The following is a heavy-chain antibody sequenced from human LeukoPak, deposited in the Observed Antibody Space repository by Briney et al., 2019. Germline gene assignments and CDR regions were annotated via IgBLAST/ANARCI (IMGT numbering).Heavy chain of an antibody. J-gene: IGHJ4*02. CDR1: GGAITNYS. D-gene: IGHD6-19*01. CDR2: ISYSGST. V-gene: IGHV4-59*01. CDR3: ARLAVAGSIDY. Sequence: SETLSLTCGVSGGAITNYSWSWIRQPPGKGLEWIGYISYSGSTNYNPSLQSRVTMSVATSKNQFSLKLYSVTAADTAVYYCARLAVAGSIDYWGQGTLVTVSS.